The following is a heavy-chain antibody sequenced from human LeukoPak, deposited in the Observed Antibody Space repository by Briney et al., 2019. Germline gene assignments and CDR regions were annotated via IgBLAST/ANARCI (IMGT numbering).Heavy chain of an antibody. D-gene: IGHD4-17*01. CDR2: ISGSGGST. V-gene: IGHV3-23*01. CDR1: GFPFVSYA. J-gene: IGHJ5*02. CDR3: AKAITSSYGDCRGWFDP. Sequence: GPPLLSCAASGFPFVSYAMSWVRQAPGKGLEGVSAISGSGGSTYYADSVKGRFTIARDNSKNTLYLQMNSRRAEDTAVYYWAKAITSSYGDCRGWFDPWGQGTLVTVSS.